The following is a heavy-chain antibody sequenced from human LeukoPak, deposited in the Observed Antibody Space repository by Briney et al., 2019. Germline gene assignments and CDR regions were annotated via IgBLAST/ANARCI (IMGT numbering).Heavy chain of an antibody. J-gene: IGHJ3*02. CDR2: FYYSGST. Sequence: PSETLSLTCTVSGGSISSRSYYWGWIRQPPGTGLEWIGSFYYSGSTYYNPSLKSRVTISVDTSKNQFSLKLRSVTATDTAMYYCARRREAVAGTGTFDIWGQGTMVTVFS. V-gene: IGHV4-39*01. CDR3: ARRREAVAGTGTFDI. CDR1: GGSISSRSYY. D-gene: IGHD6-19*01.